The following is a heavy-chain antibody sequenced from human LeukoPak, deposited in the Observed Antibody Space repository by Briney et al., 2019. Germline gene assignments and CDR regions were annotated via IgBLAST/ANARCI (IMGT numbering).Heavy chain of an antibody. CDR1: GYTFTGYY. V-gene: IGHV1-2*02. Sequence: SVKLSCKASGYTFTGYYMHWVRQAPGQGLEWMGWINPNSGGTNYAQKFQGRVTMTRDTSNSTAYMELSRLRSDDTAVYYCARDLAAASREFDYWGQGTLVTVSS. J-gene: IGHJ4*02. CDR3: ARDLAAASREFDY. D-gene: IGHD6-13*01. CDR2: INPNSGGT.